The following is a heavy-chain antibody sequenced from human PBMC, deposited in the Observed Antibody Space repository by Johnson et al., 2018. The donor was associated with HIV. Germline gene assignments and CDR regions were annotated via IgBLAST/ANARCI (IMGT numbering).Heavy chain of an antibody. V-gene: IGHV3-66*01. CDR2: IYSGGST. CDR1: GFIVGTKY. Sequence: VQLVESGGGLVQSGGSLRLACVASGFIVGTKYMSWVRQATGKGLECVSGIYSGGSTYYADSVKGRFTISRDNSKNTLYLQMNSLRAEDTAVYYCARDDIRDGKSFDIWGQGTMVTVSS. CDR3: ARDDIRDGKSFDI. J-gene: IGHJ3*02.